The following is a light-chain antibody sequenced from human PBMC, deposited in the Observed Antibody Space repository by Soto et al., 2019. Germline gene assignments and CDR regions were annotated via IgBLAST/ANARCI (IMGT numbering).Light chain of an antibody. V-gene: IGKV3-11*01. J-gene: IGKJ1*01. Sequence: EILLTQSRGTLSWCSGEIGTLSCRASQSGSSYLAWYQQKPGQAPRLLIYDASKRATGIPDRFSGSGSGTYFTLTISNLEPEDFAVYYCQQHSHWPPWTFGQGTKVDIK. CDR1: QSGSSY. CDR2: DAS. CDR3: QQHSHWPPWT.